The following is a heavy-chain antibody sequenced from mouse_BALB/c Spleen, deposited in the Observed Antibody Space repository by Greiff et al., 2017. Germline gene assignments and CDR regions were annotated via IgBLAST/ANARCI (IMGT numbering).Heavy chain of an antibody. J-gene: IGHJ2*01. Sequence: QVQLQQPGAELVKPRASVKLSCKASGYTFTSYWMHWVKQRPGQGLEWIGEINPSNGRTNYNEKFKSKATLTVDKSSSTAYMQLSSLTSEDSAVYYCARKPLYYFDYWGQGTTLTVSS. CDR3: ARKPLYYFDY. CDR2: INPSNGRT. CDR1: GYTFTSYW. V-gene: IGHV1S81*02.